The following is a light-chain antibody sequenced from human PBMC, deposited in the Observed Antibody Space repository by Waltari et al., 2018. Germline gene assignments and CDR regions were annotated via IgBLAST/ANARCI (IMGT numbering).Light chain of an antibody. CDR1: SGSVSPRFP. CDR3: VLYLPSGIWV. J-gene: IGLJ3*02. V-gene: IGLV8-61*01. CDR2: STN. Sequence: TVVPQEPSFSVSPGGTVTLTCPLSSGSVSPRFPPGWYQQTPGQAPRTLIYSTNTRSSGVPDRFSGSILGSKAALTITGAQADDESDYYCVLYLPSGIWVFGGGTKLTVL.